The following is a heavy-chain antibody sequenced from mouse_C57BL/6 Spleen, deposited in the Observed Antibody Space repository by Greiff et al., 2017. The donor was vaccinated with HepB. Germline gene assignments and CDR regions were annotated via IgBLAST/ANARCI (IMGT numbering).Heavy chain of an antibody. V-gene: IGHV1-15*01. CDR2: IDPETGGT. J-gene: IGHJ1*03. Sequence: VKLMESGAELVRPGASVTLSCKASGYTFTDYEMHWVKQTPVHGLEWIGAIDPETGGTAYNQKFKGKAILTADKSSSTAYMELRSLTSEDSAVYYCTRVVRFWYFEVWGTGTTVTVSS. CDR1: GYTFTDYE. D-gene: IGHD1-1*02. CDR3: TRVVRFWYFEV.